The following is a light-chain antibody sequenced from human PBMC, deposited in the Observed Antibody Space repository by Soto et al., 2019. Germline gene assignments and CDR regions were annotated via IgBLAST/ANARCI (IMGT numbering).Light chain of an antibody. Sequence: EIVLTQSPATLSLSPGERATLSCRASQSVTKYLAWYQQKPGQAPRLLIYDTSNRAPVMPARFSSSGSGTEFTLTINNRESGDSGIYYCQQRYNWLTFGGGTKVEIK. V-gene: IGKV3-11*01. J-gene: IGKJ4*01. CDR3: QQRYNWLT. CDR2: DTS. CDR1: QSVTKY.